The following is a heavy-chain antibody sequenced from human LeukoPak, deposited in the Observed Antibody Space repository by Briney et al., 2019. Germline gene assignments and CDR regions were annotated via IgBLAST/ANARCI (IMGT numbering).Heavy chain of an antibody. CDR3: ARLLPYCSDGICYFWEYFDS. J-gene: IGHJ4*02. CDR2: FYYTGDT. Sequence: PSESVSLTCSVSGGSISSSTYSWGWLRQPPGKGLEWIGSFYYTGDTYYGPSLKSGVTIPLVTSKNQFSLNLTSLTAADTAVYYCARLLPYCSDGICYFWEYFDSWGQGTVPTVSS. V-gene: IGHV4-39*01. CDR1: GGSISSSTYS. D-gene: IGHD2-15*01.